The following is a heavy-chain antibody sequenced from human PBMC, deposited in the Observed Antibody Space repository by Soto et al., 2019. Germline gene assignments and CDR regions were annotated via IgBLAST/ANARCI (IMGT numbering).Heavy chain of an antibody. Sequence: PGGSLRLACASSVFTFSMFSMHWVRQSPGKGLEYVSHMSSDGGRIYYADSVKGRFTISRDNSKNMLYLQMSSLRPDDSAVYYCVKSRGGANYGFFDWGQGTQVTVSS. CDR3: VKSRGGANYGFFD. J-gene: IGHJ4*02. V-gene: IGHV3-64D*06. CDR1: VFTFSMFS. D-gene: IGHD4-17*01. CDR2: MSSDGGRI.